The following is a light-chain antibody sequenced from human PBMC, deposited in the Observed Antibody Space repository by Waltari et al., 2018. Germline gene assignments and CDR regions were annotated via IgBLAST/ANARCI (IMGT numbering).Light chain of an antibody. J-gene: IGKJ1*01. CDR2: RES. V-gene: IGKV1-5*03. CDR3: QQYNSFPWT. Sequence: IQMTQSPSTLSASAGDRVVITCRASQSVNTWLAWYQQRPGKAPNLLIYRESSLQSGVPSRFSGRGSGTEFTLTINSLQPDDFASYYCQQYNSFPWTFGQGTKVEIK. CDR1: QSVNTW.